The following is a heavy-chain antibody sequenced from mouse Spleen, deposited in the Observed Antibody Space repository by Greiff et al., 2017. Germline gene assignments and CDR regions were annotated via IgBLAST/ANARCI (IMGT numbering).Heavy chain of an antibody. J-gene: IGHJ3*01. CDR3: ARDSYYSYDWFAY. CDR1: GYSFTGYY. CDR2: INPSTGGT. D-gene: IGHD2-12*01. Sequence: VQLKQSGPELVKPGASVKISCKASGYSFTGYYMHWVKQSSEKSLEWIGEINPSTGGTSYNQKFKGKATLTVDKSSSTAYMQLKSLTSEDSAVYYCARDSYYSYDWFAYWGQGTLVTVSA. V-gene: IGHV1-43*01.